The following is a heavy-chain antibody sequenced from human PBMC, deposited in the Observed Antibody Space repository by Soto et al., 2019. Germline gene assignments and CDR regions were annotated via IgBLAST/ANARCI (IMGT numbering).Heavy chain of an antibody. D-gene: IGHD4-17*01. J-gene: IGHJ4*02. CDR3: ARLYGDYILDFDY. Sequence: KTSETLSLTCTVSGGSISSSSYYWGWIRQPPGKGLEWIGSIYYSGSTYYSPSLKSRVTISVDTSKNQFSLKLSSVTAADTAVYYCARLYGDYILDFDYWGQGTLVTVSS. V-gene: IGHV4-39*01. CDR2: IYYSGST. CDR1: GGSISSSSYY.